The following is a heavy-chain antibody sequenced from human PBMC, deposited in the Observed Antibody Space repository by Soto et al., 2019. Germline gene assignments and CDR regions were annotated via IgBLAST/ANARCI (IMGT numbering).Heavy chain of an antibody. J-gene: IGHJ3*02. V-gene: IGHV1-2*04. CDR3: ATTTGYSSPSAFDI. D-gene: IGHD6-13*01. Sequence: ASVKVSCKASGYTFTGYYMHWVRQAPGQGLEWMGWINPNSGGTNYAQKFQGWVTMTRDTSISTAYMELGRLRSDDTAVYYCATTTGYSSPSAFDIWGQGTMVTVSS. CDR1: GYTFTGYY. CDR2: INPNSGGT.